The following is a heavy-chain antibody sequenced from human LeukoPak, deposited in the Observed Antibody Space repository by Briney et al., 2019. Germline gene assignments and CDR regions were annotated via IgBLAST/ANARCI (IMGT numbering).Heavy chain of an antibody. J-gene: IGHJ5*02. CDR1: GFHFSTYG. CDR3: ARGTAYSSGWYNWFDP. CDR2: ISSSSSTI. V-gene: IGHV3-48*02. Sequence: GGSLRLSCAASGFHFSTYGMNWVRQAPGKGLEWVSYISSSSSTIYYADSVQGRFTISRDNAKNSLYLQMNSLRDEDTAVYYCARGTAYSSGWYNWFDPWGRGTLVTVSS. D-gene: IGHD6-19*01.